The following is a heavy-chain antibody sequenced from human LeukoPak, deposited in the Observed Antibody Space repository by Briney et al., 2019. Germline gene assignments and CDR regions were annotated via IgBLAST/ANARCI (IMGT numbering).Heavy chain of an antibody. CDR3: ARAPLFYFDY. Sequence: SETLSLTCAVYGGSFSGYYWSWIRQPPGKGLEWIGEINHSGSTNYNPSHKSRVTISVDTSKNQFSLKLSSVTAADTAVYYCARAPLFYFDYWGQGTLVTVSS. CDR1: GGSFSGYY. CDR2: INHSGST. J-gene: IGHJ4*02. D-gene: IGHD2-21*01. V-gene: IGHV4-34*01.